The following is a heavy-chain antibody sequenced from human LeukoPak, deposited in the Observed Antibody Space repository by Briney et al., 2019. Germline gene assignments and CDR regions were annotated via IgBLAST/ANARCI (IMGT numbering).Heavy chain of an antibody. CDR3: AKNYYDYTGPYSWVFNY. CDR2: ILASGGTT. J-gene: IGHJ4*02. Sequence: GGSLRLSCPASGFTFTNFAMSWVRQAPGKGLEWVSGILASGGTTYYADSVKGRFTSSRDNSKNTLYLQMSSLRAEDTAIYYCAKNYYDYTGPYSWVFNYWGQGTLVTVSS. D-gene: IGHD3-22*01. CDR1: GFTFTNFA. V-gene: IGHV3-23*01.